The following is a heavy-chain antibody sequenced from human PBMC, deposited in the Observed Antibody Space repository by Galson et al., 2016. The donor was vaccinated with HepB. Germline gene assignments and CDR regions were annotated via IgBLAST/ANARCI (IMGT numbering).Heavy chain of an antibody. Sequence: SLRLSCAASNFSLNDYGLHWVRQAPGKGLEWVANIWYDGTKKYYAESVKGRFFISRETPKNELYLEMNSLSVDDTGIYYCARDFDAVVNPNYYYYGMDVWGRGTAVTVSS. CDR2: IWYDGTKK. J-gene: IGHJ6*02. V-gene: IGHV3-33*01. D-gene: IGHD4-23*01. CDR3: ARDFDAVVNPNYYYYGMDV. CDR1: NFSLNDYG.